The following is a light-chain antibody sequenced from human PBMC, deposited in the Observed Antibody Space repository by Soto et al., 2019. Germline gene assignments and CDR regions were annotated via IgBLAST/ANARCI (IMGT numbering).Light chain of an antibody. CDR1: QSVSSSY. CDR3: QQYNNWPPET. CDR2: GAS. V-gene: IGKV3-20*01. J-gene: IGKJ1*01. Sequence: EMVLTQSPGTLSLSPGERATLSCRASQSVSSSYLAWYQQKPGQAPRLLVYGASSRATGIPDRFSGSGSGTDFTLTISRLEPEDFAVYYCQQYNNWPPETFGQGTKVDIK.